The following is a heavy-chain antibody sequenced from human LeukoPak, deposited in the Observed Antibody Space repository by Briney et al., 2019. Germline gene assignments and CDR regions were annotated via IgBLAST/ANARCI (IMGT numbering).Heavy chain of an antibody. J-gene: IGHJ4*02. CDR2: ISSSGSII. Sequence: GGSLRLSCASSGFXFSSYEINWVRQAPGKGLEWVSYISSSGSIIYYADSVKGRFTISRDNAKNSLFLQMNSLRVEDTAVYYCARTMWGFDYWGQGTLVTVSS. D-gene: IGHD7-27*01. CDR1: GFXFSSYE. V-gene: IGHV3-48*03. CDR3: ARTMWGFDY.